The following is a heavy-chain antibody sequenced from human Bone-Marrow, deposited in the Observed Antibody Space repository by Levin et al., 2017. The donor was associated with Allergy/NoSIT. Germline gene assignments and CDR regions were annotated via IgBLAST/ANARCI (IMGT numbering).Heavy chain of an antibody. CDR1: GYSLTSYG. CDR3: ARERSSSSRYFDY. Sequence: ASVKVSCKASGYSLTSYGISWVRQAPGQGLEWMGWITASIDKTGSAQKFQGRVTLTADTSTSTVYMELRSLPSDDTAVYYCARERSSSSRYFDYWGQGTLLTVSS. D-gene: IGHD6-13*01. J-gene: IGHJ4*02. V-gene: IGHV1-18*01. CDR2: ITASIDKT.